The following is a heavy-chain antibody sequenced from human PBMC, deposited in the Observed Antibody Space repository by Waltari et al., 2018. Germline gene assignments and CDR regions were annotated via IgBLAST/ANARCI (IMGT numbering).Heavy chain of an antibody. Sequence: QVQLVESGGGVVQPGRSLRLPCAASGFPFSSYGMHWVLQAPGKGLEWVAVISNDGTIKNYAESVKGRFTISRDNSKITLYLQMNSLGTEDTAVYYCAKLAGDPGDGFDVWGQGTMVSVSS. V-gene: IGHV3-30*18. CDR1: GFPFSSYG. J-gene: IGHJ3*01. D-gene: IGHD6-19*01. CDR2: ISNDGTIK. CDR3: AKLAGDPGDGFDV.